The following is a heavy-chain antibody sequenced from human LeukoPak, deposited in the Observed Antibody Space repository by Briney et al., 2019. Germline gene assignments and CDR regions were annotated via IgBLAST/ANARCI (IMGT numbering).Heavy chain of an antibody. CDR3: ARGDGIAAAGGSYFDY. D-gene: IGHD6-13*01. CDR1: GGSFSGYY. Sequence: SETLSLTCAVYGGSFSGYYWSWIRQPPGKGLEWIGEINHSGGTNYNPSLKSRVTISVDTSKNQFSLKLSSVTAADTAVYYCARGDGIAAAGGSYFDYWGQGTLVTVSS. CDR2: INHSGGT. V-gene: IGHV4-34*01. J-gene: IGHJ4*02.